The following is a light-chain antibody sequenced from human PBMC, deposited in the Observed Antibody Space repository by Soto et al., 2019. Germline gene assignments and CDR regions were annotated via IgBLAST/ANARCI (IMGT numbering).Light chain of an antibody. J-gene: IGKJ2*01. CDR3: QQYESTPPT. CDR2: WAS. V-gene: IGKV4-1*01. CDR1: QSVLYSSNNKHY. Sequence: DIVMTQSPDSLAVSLGERATINCKSSQSVLYSSNNKHYLAWYQQRPGQPPKLLIYWASTRESGVPDRFSGSGSVTDFTLTITSMQAEDVAVYCCQQYESTPPTFGQGTKLESK.